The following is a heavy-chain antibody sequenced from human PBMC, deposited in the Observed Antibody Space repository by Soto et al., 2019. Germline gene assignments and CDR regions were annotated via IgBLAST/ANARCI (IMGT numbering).Heavy chain of an antibody. Sequence: ASVKVSCKASGYTFTGYYMHWVRQAPGQGLEWMGWINPNSGGTNYAQKFQGWVTMTRDTSIGTAYMELSRLRSDDTAVYYCARGGQQLPTGFDYWGQGTLVTVSS. CDR3: ARGGQQLPTGFDY. D-gene: IGHD5-18*01. V-gene: IGHV1-2*04. CDR2: INPNSGGT. CDR1: GYTFTGYY. J-gene: IGHJ4*02.